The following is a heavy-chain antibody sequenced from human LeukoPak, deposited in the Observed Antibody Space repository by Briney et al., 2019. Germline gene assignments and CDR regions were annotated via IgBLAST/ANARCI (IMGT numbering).Heavy chain of an antibody. Sequence: SETLSLTCTVSGGSISSYYWSWIRQPPGKGLEWIGYIYYSGSTNYNPSLKSRVTISVDTSKNQFSLKLSSVTAADTAAYYCARGGYSYGYYMDVWGKGTTVTVSS. CDR2: IYYSGST. CDR3: ARGGYSYGYYMDV. D-gene: IGHD5-18*01. V-gene: IGHV4-59*01. J-gene: IGHJ6*03. CDR1: GGSISSYY.